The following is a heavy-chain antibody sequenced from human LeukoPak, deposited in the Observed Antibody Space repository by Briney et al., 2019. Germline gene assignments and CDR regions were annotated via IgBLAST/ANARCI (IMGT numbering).Heavy chain of an antibody. Sequence: GGSLRLSCAASGFTFDDYGMSWVRQAPGKGLEWVSGINWNGGSTGYADSVKGRFTISRDNAKNSLYLQMNSLRSEDTAVYYCARGGSGSYYTLFDYWGQGTLVTVSS. CDR3: ARGGSGSYYTLFDY. V-gene: IGHV3-20*04. CDR1: GFTFDDYG. J-gene: IGHJ4*02. CDR2: INWNGGST. D-gene: IGHD3-10*01.